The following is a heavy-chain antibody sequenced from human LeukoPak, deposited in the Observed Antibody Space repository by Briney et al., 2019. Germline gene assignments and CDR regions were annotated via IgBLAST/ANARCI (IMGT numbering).Heavy chain of an antibody. CDR2: VSPSHTTR. CDR1: GYTFRQYS. CDR3: ARDYILPLETDNGDGFAI. V-gene: IGHV1-18*01. D-gene: IGHD3-3*02. J-gene: IGHJ3*02. Sequence: WASVKVSCKASGYTFRQYSISWVRQAPGKGFEWMGWVSPSHTTRVYAQDFQGRVTMTADTNTNTVSMELRSLRFDDTAAYFCARDYILPLETDNGDGFAIWGQGTVVTVSS.